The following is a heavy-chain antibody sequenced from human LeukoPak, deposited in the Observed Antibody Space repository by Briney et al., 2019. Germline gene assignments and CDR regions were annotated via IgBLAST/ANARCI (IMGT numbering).Heavy chain of an antibody. V-gene: IGHV1-18*01. J-gene: IGHJ4*02. CDR2: ISAXXXNT. D-gene: IGHD3-22*01. Sequence: GASVKVSCKASGYTFTSYGISXXXXXXGXGXXXXXWISAXXXNTNYAXXXXXXXXXTTXXXTSTAYMELRSLGFDDTAVYYCARRYYDSSGFFDYWGQGTLVTVSS. CDR1: GYTFTSYG. CDR3: ARRYYDSSGFFDY.